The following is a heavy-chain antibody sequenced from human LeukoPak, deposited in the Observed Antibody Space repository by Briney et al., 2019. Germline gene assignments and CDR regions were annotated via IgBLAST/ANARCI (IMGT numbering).Heavy chain of an antibody. CDR3: ARHNRVTAGRYSWFDP. Sequence: SETLSLTCTVSGGSISSSSYYWGWIRQPPGKGLEWIGSIFYSGSTYYNPSLKSRVTISVDTSKNHFSLKLSSVTATDTAVYFCARHNRVTAGRYSWFDPWGQGALVTVSS. CDR1: GGSISSSSYY. J-gene: IGHJ5*02. CDR2: IFYSGST. V-gene: IGHV4-39*01. D-gene: IGHD4-11*01.